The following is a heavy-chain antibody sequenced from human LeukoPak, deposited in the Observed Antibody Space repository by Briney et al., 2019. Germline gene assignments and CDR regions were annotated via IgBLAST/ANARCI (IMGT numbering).Heavy chain of an antibody. Sequence: SVTLSLTCAVYGASFSSYYWSSLRQSPGKGLEWIAEINHRGDTNYNPSVKSRVTISVDTSKNQFSLKVTSLTAADTAVYCCARGPTISETGYFDYWGQGTLVTASS. J-gene: IGHJ4*03. CDR3: ARGPTISETGYFDY. CDR1: GASFSSYY. CDR2: INHRGDT. V-gene: IGHV4-34*01. D-gene: IGHD1-1*01.